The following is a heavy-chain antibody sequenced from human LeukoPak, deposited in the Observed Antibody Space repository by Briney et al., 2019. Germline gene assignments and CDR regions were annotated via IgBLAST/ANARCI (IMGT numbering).Heavy chain of an antibody. J-gene: IGHJ4*02. CDR2: INHSGST. CDR3: ARYSNYANYFDY. CDR1: GGSFSGYY. D-gene: IGHD4-11*01. Sequence: SETLTLTCAVYGGSFSGYYWSWIRQPPGKGLEWIGEINHSGSTNYNPSLKSRVAISVDTSKNQFSLKLSSVTAADTAVYYCARYSNYANYFDYWGQGTLVTVSS. V-gene: IGHV4-34*01.